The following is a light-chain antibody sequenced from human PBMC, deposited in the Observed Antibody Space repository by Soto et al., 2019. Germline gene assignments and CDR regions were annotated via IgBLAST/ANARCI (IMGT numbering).Light chain of an antibody. CDR1: QSVGNY. Sequence: EIVLTQSPATPSLSPGDTATLSCRASQSVGNYLAWYQQTPGQAPRLLIYDASNRATGIPARFSGSGSGTDFTLTISSLEPEDFAVYFCQQRSNWIFGQGTRLQIK. V-gene: IGKV3-11*01. J-gene: IGKJ5*01. CDR2: DAS. CDR3: QQRSNWI.